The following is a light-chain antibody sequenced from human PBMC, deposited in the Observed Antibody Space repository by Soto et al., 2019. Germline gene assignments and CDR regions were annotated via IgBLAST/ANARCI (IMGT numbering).Light chain of an antibody. V-gene: IGLV3-21*02. CDR3: QVWDSSSDHWV. J-gene: IGLJ3*02. CDR1: NIGRKT. CDR2: DDS. Sequence: SYELTQPPSVSVAPGQTARITCGGNNIGRKTVHWYQQKPGQAPVLVVYDDSDWPSGIPERFSGSNSGNTATLTISRVEAGDEADYYCQVWDSSSDHWVFGGGTKVTVL.